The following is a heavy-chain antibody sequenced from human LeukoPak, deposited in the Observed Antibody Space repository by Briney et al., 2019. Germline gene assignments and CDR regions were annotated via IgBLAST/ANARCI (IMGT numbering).Heavy chain of an antibody. CDR2: IYYSGST. CDR1: GGSISSYY. J-gene: IGHJ4*02. V-gene: IGHV4-59*01. Sequence: SETLSLTCTVSGGSISSYYWSWIRQPPGKGLEWIGYIYYSGSTNYNPSLKSRVTISVDTSKNQFSLKLSSVTAADTAVYYCARIYYYGSEYYFGYWGQGTLVTVSS. CDR3: ARIYYYGSEYYFGY. D-gene: IGHD3-10*01.